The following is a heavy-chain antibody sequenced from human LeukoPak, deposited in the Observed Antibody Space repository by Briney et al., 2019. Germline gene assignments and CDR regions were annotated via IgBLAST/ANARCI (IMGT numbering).Heavy chain of an antibody. V-gene: IGHV3-23*01. J-gene: IGHJ6*03. D-gene: IGHD2-2*01. Sequence: GGSLRLSCAASGFTFSSHAMSWVRQAPGKGLECVSAISGSGGSTYYADSVKVRFTISRDNSKNTLYLQMNSLRAEDTAVYYCAKDRLSGPAANYYYYMDVWGKGTTVTVSS. CDR3: AKDRLSGPAANYYYYMDV. CDR1: GFTFSSHA. CDR2: ISGSGGST.